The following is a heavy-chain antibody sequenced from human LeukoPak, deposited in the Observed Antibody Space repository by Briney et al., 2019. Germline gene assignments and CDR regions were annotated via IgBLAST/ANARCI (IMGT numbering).Heavy chain of an antibody. CDR2: IRSKAYGGTT. Sequence: GGSLRLSCAASGFTFSGYWMNWVRQAPGKGLEWVGFIRSKAYGGTTEYAASVKGRFTISRDDSKSIAYLQMNSLKTEDTAVYYCTREDYSNYVAPFDYWGQGTLVTVSS. V-gene: IGHV3-49*04. J-gene: IGHJ4*02. D-gene: IGHD4-11*01. CDR1: GFTFSGYW. CDR3: TREDYSNYVAPFDY.